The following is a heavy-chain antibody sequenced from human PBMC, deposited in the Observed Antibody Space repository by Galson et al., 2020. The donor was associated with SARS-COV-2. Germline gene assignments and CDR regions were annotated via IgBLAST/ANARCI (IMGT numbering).Heavy chain of an antibody. V-gene: IGHV4-39*07. CDR1: GGSITSGSFY. CDR2: IHSSGST. J-gene: IGHJ5*02. D-gene: IGHD4-4*01. Sequence: SETLSLTCTVSGGSITSGSFYWGWIRQPPGKGLEWIGSIHSSGSTYYNPSLESRVTISIDTSKNQFSLKLRSVTAADTAVYYCAREYHDYSSEPRDWFDPWGQGPLVTVSS. CDR3: AREYHDYSSEPRDWFDP.